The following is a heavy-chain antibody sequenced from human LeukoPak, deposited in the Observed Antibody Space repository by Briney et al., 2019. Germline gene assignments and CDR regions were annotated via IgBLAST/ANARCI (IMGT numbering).Heavy chain of an antibody. V-gene: IGHV3-20*04. D-gene: IGHD6-19*01. CDR2: IYWNGGST. CDR1: GLTFSSYS. CDR3: ARQVGAVVGLTAGYADYYYYMDV. J-gene: IGHJ6*03. Sequence: GGSLRLSCAASGLTFSSYSMNWVRQAPGKGLEWVSGIYWNGGSTGYADSVKGRFTISRDNAKNSLYLQMNSLRAEDTALYYCARQVGAVVGLTAGYADYYYYMDVWGKGTTVTVSS.